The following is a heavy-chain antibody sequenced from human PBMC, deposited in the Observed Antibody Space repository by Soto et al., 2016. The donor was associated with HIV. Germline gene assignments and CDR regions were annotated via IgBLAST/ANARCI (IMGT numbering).Heavy chain of an antibody. J-gene: IGHJ4*02. CDR2: ISSSSSYR. CDR3: AREDDCSGSRCYSGVVY. Sequence: VQLVESGGGLVKPGGSLRLSCAASGFTFSDYYMSWIRQAPGKGLEWVSYISSSSSYRNYADSVKGRFTISRDNVKNSLHLQMNSLRAEDTAVYYCAREDDCSGSRCYSGVVYWGQGTLVTVSS. CDR1: GFTFSDYY. V-gene: IGHV3-11*05. D-gene: IGHD2-15*01.